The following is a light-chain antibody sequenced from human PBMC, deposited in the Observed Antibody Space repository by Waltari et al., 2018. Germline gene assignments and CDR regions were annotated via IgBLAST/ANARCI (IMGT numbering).Light chain of an antibody. CDR1: QSISSR. CDR2: RAS. Sequence: DIQMTQSPSTLSASVGDKVTITCRASQSISSRLAWYQQKPGKAPKFLIYRASDLESGVPSRFSGSGSGTEFTLTITGLQPEDFATYHCQQYDTYSRTFGQWTRIEV. V-gene: IGKV1-5*03. CDR3: QQYDTYSRT. J-gene: IGKJ1*01.